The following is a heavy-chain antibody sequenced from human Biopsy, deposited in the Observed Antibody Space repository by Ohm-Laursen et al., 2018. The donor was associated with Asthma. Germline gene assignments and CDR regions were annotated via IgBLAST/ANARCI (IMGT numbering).Heavy chain of an antibody. D-gene: IGHD7-27*01. CDR1: GYTFIGYH. CDR3: ARGQKSPGDRWFDP. J-gene: IGHJ5*02. V-gene: IGHV1-2*06. CDR2: INPNSGGT. Sequence: EASVKVSCNTSGYTFIGYHIHWVRQAPGQGLEWMGRINPNSGGTNYAQKFQGRVTMTSDTSISTAYMELSRLRSDDTALYYCARGQKSPGDRWFDPWGQGTLVTVSS.